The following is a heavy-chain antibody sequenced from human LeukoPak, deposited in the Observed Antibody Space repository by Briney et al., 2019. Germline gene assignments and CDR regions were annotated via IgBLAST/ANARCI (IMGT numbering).Heavy chain of an antibody. CDR1: GGSFSGFF. Sequence: SETLSLTCTVSGGSFSGFFWNWIRQPPGKGLEWIGFVFHSGRTDYNPSLKSRVTISADTSNNQSSLRLTSVTAADTAVYYCARVRGDAVHGYNIGFGYLDYWGQGALVIVSA. J-gene: IGHJ4*02. D-gene: IGHD5-24*01. V-gene: IGHV4-59*01. CDR3: ARVRGDAVHGYNIGFGYLDY. CDR2: VFHSGRT.